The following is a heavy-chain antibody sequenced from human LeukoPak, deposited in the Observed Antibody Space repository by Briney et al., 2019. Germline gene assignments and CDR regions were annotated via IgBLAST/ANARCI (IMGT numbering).Heavy chain of an antibody. D-gene: IGHD3-10*01. CDR2: IRSKLYGETT. V-gene: IGHV3-49*03. Sequence: GGSLRLSCKGSGFIFGDHALSWFRQAPGKGLEEVGVIRSKLYGETTEYAASVKGRFTISRDDSEGIAYLQMNSLKTEDSAVYYCTRDRGRFYYGSASHFYYYMDVWGTGTTVTVSS. CDR3: TRDRGRFYYGSASHFYYYMDV. CDR1: GFIFGDHA. J-gene: IGHJ6*03.